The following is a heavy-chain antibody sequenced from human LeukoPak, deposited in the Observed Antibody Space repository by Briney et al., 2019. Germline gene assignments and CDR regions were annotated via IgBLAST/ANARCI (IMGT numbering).Heavy chain of an antibody. CDR1: GFTFSDYY. D-gene: IGHD4-11*01. V-gene: IGHV3-11*04. CDR2: ISSGGSTI. Sequence: PGGSLRLSCAASGFTFSDYYMSWIRQAPGKGLEWVPYISSGGSTIYYADSVKGRFTISRDNAKKSLYLQMNSLRAEDTAVYYCARGRMTTVTLYYFDYWGQGTLVTVSS. CDR3: ARGRMTTVTLYYFDY. J-gene: IGHJ4*02.